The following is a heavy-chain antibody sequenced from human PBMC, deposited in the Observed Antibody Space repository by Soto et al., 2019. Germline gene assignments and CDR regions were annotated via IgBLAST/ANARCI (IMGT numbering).Heavy chain of an antibody. D-gene: IGHD5-18*01. Sequence: EVQLVESGGGLVQPGGSLRLSCAASGFTFSSYWMHWVRQAPGKGLVWVSRINSDGSSTSYADSVKGRFTISRDNAKNTLYLQMNSLRAEDTAVYYCASLHTVWDTAMVHTPHHYWGQGTLVTVSS. J-gene: IGHJ4*02. CDR3: ASLHTVWDTAMVHTPHHY. CDR2: INSDGSST. V-gene: IGHV3-74*01. CDR1: GFTFSSYW.